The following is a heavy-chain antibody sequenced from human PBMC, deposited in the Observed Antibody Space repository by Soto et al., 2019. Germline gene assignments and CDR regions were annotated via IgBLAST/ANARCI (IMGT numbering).Heavy chain of an antibody. D-gene: IGHD3-10*01. V-gene: IGHV4-39*01. CDR3: ARQMGGYYYGSGSYFSSAFDI. Sequence: PSVTLSLTCTVSGGSIRSSSYYWGWIPQTPVKGLERIGSIYYSGSTYYNPSLKLRVIIFVDESTHQFSLKLSSVTAADTALYYCARQMGGYYYGSGSYFSSAFDIWGQGTMVTVSS. CDR1: GGSIRSSSYY. CDR2: IYYSGST. J-gene: IGHJ3*02.